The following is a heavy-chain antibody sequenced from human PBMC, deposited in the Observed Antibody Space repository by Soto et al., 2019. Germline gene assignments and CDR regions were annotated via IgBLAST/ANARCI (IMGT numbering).Heavy chain of an antibody. J-gene: IGHJ3*02. CDR1: GFTFSSYT. V-gene: IGHV3-48*01. D-gene: IGHD6-19*01. Sequence: PGGSLRLSCAASGFTFSSYTMNWVRQAPGKGLEWVSYISSGSSTIYYADSLKGRFTVSRDNAGNSLYLQMNSLRAEDTAAYYCARGHSSGRGAFDISGQGTMVTVSS. CDR2: ISSGSSTI. CDR3: ARGHSSGRGAFDI.